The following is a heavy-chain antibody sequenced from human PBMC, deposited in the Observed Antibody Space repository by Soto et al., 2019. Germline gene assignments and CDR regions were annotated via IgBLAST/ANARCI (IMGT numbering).Heavy chain of an antibody. Sequence: PSDTLSLTCTVSGVFISSSSSYWVLIRQPPGKGLEWVGSIYYLGNTYYNPSLGGRVSISVDTSKNQFSLKLNSVTAADTAVFYCAGLLPYVSSGYYLNYLGQGTLVTVSS. CDR1: GVFISSSSSY. CDR3: AGLLPYVSSGYYLNY. J-gene: IGHJ4*02. CDR2: IYYLGNT. V-gene: IGHV4-39*01. D-gene: IGHD3-22*01.